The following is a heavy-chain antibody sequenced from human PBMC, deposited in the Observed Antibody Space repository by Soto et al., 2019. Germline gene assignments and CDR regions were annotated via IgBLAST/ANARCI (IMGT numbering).Heavy chain of an antibody. CDR3: ARGYCSGGSCTTQDWFDP. Sequence: GASVKVSCKASGYTFTSYDINWVRQATGQGLEWMGWMNPNSGNTGYAQKFQGRVTMTRNTSISTAYMELSSLRSEDTAVYYCARGYCSGGSCTTQDWFDPWGQGTLVTVSS. D-gene: IGHD2-15*01. CDR1: GYTFTSYD. J-gene: IGHJ5*02. V-gene: IGHV1-8*01. CDR2: MNPNSGNT.